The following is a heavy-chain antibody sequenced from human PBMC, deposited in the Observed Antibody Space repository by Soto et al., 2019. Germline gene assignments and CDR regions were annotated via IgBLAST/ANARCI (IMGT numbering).Heavy chain of an antibody. Sequence: SETLSLTCAVYGGSFSGYYWSWIRQPPGKGLEWIGEINHSGSTNYNPSLKSRVTISVDTSKNQFSLKLSSVTAADTAVYYCARVSEIVVVPAAIGENWFDPWGQGTLVTVS. CDR1: GGSFSGYY. J-gene: IGHJ5*02. CDR2: INHSGST. V-gene: IGHV4-34*01. CDR3: ARVSEIVVVPAAIGENWFDP. D-gene: IGHD2-2*01.